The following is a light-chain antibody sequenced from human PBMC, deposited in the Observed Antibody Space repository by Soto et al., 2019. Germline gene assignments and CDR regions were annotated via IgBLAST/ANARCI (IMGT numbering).Light chain of an antibody. Sequence: TITCRSSQGISSYLAWYQQKPGKAPKLLIYAASTLQSGVPSRFSGSGSGTEFTLTISSLQPDDFATYYCQQYNSYSFGQGTKVDIK. CDR1: QGISSY. V-gene: IGKV1-9*01. CDR3: QQYNSYS. CDR2: AAS. J-gene: IGKJ1*01.